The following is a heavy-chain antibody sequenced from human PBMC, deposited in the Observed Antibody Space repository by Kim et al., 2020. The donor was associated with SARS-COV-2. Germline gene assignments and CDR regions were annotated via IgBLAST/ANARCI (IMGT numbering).Heavy chain of an antibody. CDR3: ARVDIVVVTAQYYFDY. Sequence: ASVKVSCKASGYTFTSYGISWVRQAPGQGLEWMGWISAYNGNTNYAQKLQGRVTMTTDTSTSTAYMELRSLRSDDTAVYYCARVDIVVVTAQYYFDYWGQGTLVTVSS. J-gene: IGHJ4*02. D-gene: IGHD2-21*02. CDR2: ISAYNGNT. V-gene: IGHV1-18*01. CDR1: GYTFTSYG.